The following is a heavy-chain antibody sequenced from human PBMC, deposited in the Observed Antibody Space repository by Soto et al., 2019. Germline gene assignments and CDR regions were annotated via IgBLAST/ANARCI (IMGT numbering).Heavy chain of an antibody. CDR1: GFTFSSYA. V-gene: IGHV3-23*01. D-gene: IGHD3-3*02. J-gene: IGHJ6*02. CDR2: ISGSGGST. CDR3: AKDPTLSTGTDV. Sequence: EVQLLESGGGLVQPGGYLRLSCAASGFTFSSYAMSWVRQAPGKGLEWVSAISGSGGSTYYADSVKGRFTISRDNSKNTLYLQMNSLRAEDTAVYYCAKDPTLSTGTDVWGQGTTVTVSS.